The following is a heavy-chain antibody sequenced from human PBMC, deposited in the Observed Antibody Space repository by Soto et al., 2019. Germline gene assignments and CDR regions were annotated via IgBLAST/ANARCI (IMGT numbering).Heavy chain of an antibody. J-gene: IGHJ4*02. CDR3: ARAYSSSWEAFDY. D-gene: IGHD6-13*01. CDR2: IYSGGST. Sequence: GGSLKLSFTASGFTFCGYSISWVRQAPGKGLEWVSVIYSGGSTYYADSVKGRFTISRDNSKNTLYLQMNSLRAEDTAVYYCARAYSSSWEAFDYWGQGTLVTVSS. V-gene: IGHV3-53*01. CDR1: GFTFCGYS.